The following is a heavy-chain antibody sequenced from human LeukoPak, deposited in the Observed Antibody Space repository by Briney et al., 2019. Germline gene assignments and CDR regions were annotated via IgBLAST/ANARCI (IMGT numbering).Heavy chain of an antibody. CDR1: GFTFSSYS. D-gene: IGHD6-19*01. CDR3: AKDIAVAGRNAFDI. J-gene: IGHJ3*02. CDR2: ISSSSSYI. Sequence: GESLRLSCAASGFTFSSYSMNWVRQAPGKGLEWVSSISSSSSYIYYADSVKGRFTISRDNAKNSLYLQMNSLRAEDTAVYYCAKDIAVAGRNAFDIWGQGTMVTVPS. V-gene: IGHV3-21*01.